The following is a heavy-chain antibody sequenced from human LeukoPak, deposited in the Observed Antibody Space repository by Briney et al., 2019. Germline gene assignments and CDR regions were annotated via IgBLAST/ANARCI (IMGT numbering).Heavy chain of an antibody. CDR1: GFTFSSYW. CDR2: INIDGSST. D-gene: IGHD2-21*01. J-gene: IGHJ6*03. Sequence: GGSLRLSCAASGFTFSSYWMNWVRQAPGKGLVWVSRINIDGSSTSYADSVKGRFTISRDNAKNTLYLQMNSLKTEDTAVYYCTTDPRIAYYYYMDVWGKGTTVTISS. CDR3: TTDPRIAYYYYMDV. V-gene: IGHV3-74*01.